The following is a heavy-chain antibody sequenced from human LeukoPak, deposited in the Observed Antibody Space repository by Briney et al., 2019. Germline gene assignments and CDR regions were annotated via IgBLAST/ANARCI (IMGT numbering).Heavy chain of an antibody. Sequence: ASVKVSCKGSGYTFTSYYMHWVRQAPGQGHEWVGLINPSGGSTSYAQKFQGRVTMTRDTSTSTVYMELSSLRSEDTAVYYCARTSSGSYDAFDIWGQGTMVTVSS. CDR1: GYTFTSYY. J-gene: IGHJ3*02. D-gene: IGHD3-10*01. V-gene: IGHV1-46*01. CDR2: INPSGGST. CDR3: ARTSSGSYDAFDI.